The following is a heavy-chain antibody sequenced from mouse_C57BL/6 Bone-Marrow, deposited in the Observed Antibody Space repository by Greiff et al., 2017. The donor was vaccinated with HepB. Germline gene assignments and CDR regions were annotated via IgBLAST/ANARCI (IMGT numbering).Heavy chain of an antibody. D-gene: IGHD4-1*01. CDR3: ARGGHWAFAY. J-gene: IGHJ3*01. CDR1: GYTFTSYW. CDR2: IDPSDSET. Sequence: QVQLKQPGAELVRPGSSVKLSCKASGYTFTSYWMHWVKQRPIQGLEWIGNIDPSDSETHYNQKFKDKATLTVDKSSSTAYMQLSSLTSEDSAVYYCARGGHWAFAYWGQGTLVTVSA. V-gene: IGHV1-52*01.